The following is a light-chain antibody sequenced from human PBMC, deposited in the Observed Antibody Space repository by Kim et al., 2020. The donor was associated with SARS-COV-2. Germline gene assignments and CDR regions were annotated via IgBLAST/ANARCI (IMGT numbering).Light chain of an antibody. CDR2: GAS. Sequence: ASTGERATLSCTASQVVSSYLAWYQQKPGQAPRLLIYGASTRATGIPAGFSASGSGTEFTLTISSLESEDFAVYYCQQYNNWPLTFGAGTKVDIK. V-gene: IGKV3-15*01. CDR1: QVVSSY. J-gene: IGKJ3*01. CDR3: QQYNNWPLT.